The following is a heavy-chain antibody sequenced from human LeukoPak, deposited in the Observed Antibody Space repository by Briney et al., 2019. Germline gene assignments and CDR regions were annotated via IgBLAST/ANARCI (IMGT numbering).Heavy chain of an antibody. CDR1: GFTFSSYA. V-gene: IGHV3-23*01. CDR3: AKDEGSSGYKDAFNI. Sequence: PGGSLRLSCAASGFTFSSYAMTWVRQAPGKGLEWVPAISGSGGSTYYADSVKGRFAISRDNSKNTLYLQMNSLRAEDTAVYYCAKDEGSSGYKDAFNIWGQGTMVTVSS. D-gene: IGHD3-22*01. J-gene: IGHJ3*02. CDR2: ISGSGGST.